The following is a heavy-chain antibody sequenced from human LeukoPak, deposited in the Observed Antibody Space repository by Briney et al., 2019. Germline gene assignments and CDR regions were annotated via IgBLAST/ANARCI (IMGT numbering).Heavy chain of an antibody. CDR1: GVSISSSNSY. D-gene: IGHD2/OR15-2a*01. V-gene: IGHV4-39*07. Sequence: SETLSLTCTVSGVSISSSNSYWGWIRQPPGKGLEWLGSIYYTGSTYYDPSLKSRVTISVDTSKNQFSLKLSSVTAADTAVYYCATSPTEDPHSKTYPWGQGTLVTVSS. CDR3: ATSPTEDPHSKTYP. CDR2: IYYTGST. J-gene: IGHJ5*02.